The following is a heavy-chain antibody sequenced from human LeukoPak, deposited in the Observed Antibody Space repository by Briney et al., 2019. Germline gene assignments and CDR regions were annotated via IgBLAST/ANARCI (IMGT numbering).Heavy chain of an antibody. CDR2: ISSIGSTI. J-gene: IGHJ3*02. V-gene: IGHV3-11*01. CDR1: GYTFSDYY. CDR3: ARGDVVLVDTAMVTPDAFDI. D-gene: IGHD5-18*01. Sequence: GGSLRLSCAASGYTFSDYYMSWIRRAPGKGRECVSYISSIGSTIYYADSVKGRFTISRDNAKNSLYLQMNRLRAEDTAVYYCARGDVVLVDTAMVTPDAFDIWGQGTMVTVSS.